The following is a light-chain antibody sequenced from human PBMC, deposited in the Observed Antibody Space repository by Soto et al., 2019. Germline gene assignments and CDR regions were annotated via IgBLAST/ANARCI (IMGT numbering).Light chain of an antibody. CDR2: GAS. V-gene: IGKV3-20*01. CDR3: QQYGRSPLT. J-gene: IGKJ4*01. CDR1: QSVRSD. Sequence: EIVMTQSPAPVSVSPGGRATLSCRASQSVRSDLAWYQQKPGQAPRLLIYGASSRATGIPDRFTGSGSGTDFILTISRLEPEDFAVYYCQQYGRSPLTFGGGTKVDIK.